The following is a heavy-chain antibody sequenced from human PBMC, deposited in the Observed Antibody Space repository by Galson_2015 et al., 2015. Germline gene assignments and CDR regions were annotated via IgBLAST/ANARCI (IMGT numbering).Heavy chain of an antibody. CDR2: ISSAGRHN. V-gene: IGHV3-30*01. D-gene: IGHD6-6*01. Sequence: SPRPPRAASGFTFSRSALHWVRQAPGPGLARAAVISSAGRHNYYADSVKGRFTISRDNSKNTLYLQMNSLRAEDTAVYYCARDKSYSSSGRGLYYYYMDVWGKGTTVTVSS. CDR3: ARDKSYSSSGRGLYYYYMDV. CDR1: GFTFSRSA. J-gene: IGHJ6*03.